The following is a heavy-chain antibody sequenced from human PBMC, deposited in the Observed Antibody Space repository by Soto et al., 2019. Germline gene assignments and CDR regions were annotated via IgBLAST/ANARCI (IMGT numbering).Heavy chain of an antibody. V-gene: IGHV7-4-1*01. CDR1: GYPFTSYA. D-gene: IGHD3-3*01. J-gene: IGHJ6*03. Sequence: QVQLVQSGSELKKPGASVKVSCKASGYPFTSYAMNWVRQAPGQGLEWMGWINTNTGNPTYAQGFTGRFVLPLDTSVSTAYLQICSLKAEDTAVYYCASAGFWSGYYYYYYYMDVWGKGTTGTVSS. CDR3: ASAGFWSGYYYYYYYMDV. CDR2: INTNTGNP.